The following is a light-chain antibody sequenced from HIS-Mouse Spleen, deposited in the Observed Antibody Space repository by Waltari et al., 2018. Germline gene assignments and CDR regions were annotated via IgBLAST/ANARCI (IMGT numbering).Light chain of an antibody. CDR1: TLGDKY. CDR2: QDS. Sequence: SYELTQPPSVSVSPGQTASITCSGDTLGDKYACWYQQKPGQSPVLVIYQDSKRTSGIPERFSGSNSGNTATMTISGTQAMDEADYYCQAWDSSTAVFGGETKLTVL. CDR3: QAWDSSTAV. V-gene: IGLV3-1*01. J-gene: IGLJ2*01.